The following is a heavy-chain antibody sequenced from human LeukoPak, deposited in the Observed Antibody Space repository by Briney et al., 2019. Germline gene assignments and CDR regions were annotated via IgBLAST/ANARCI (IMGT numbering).Heavy chain of an antibody. CDR1: GGSFSSYY. V-gene: IGHV4-39*01. D-gene: IGHD6-19*01. J-gene: IGHJ5*02. CDR2: IYYSGST. CDR3: ARPRTRLAWFDP. Sequence: SETLSLTCAVYGGSFSSYYWGWIRQPPGKGLEWIGSIYYSGSTYYNPSLKSRVTISVDTSKNQFSLKLRSVTAADTAVYYCARPRTRLAWFDPWGQGTLVTVSS.